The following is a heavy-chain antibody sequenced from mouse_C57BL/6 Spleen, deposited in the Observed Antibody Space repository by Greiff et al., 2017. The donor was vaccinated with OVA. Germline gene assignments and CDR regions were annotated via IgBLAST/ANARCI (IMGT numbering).Heavy chain of an antibody. CDR1: GFTFSDYY. V-gene: IGHV5-12*01. Sequence: EVKLMESGGGLVQPGGSLKLSCAASGFTFSDYYMYWVRQTPEKRLEWVAYISNGGGSTYYPDTVKGRFTISRDNAKNTLYLQMSRLKSEDTAMYYCARQSSYEYYYAMDYWGQGTSVTVSS. CDR2: ISNGGGST. J-gene: IGHJ4*01. D-gene: IGHD1-1*01. CDR3: ARQSSYEYYYAMDY.